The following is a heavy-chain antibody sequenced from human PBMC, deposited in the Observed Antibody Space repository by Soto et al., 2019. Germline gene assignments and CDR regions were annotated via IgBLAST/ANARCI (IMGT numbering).Heavy chain of an antibody. Sequence: QVQLVESGGGVVQPGRSLRLSCAASGFTFSSYAMLWVRQAPGKGLEWVAVISYDGSNKYYADSVKGRFTISRDNSKNTLYLQINSLRAEDTAVYYCARVYRYSGYDFLDYWGQGTLVTVSS. CDR3: ARVYRYSGYDFLDY. D-gene: IGHD5-12*01. V-gene: IGHV3-30-3*01. CDR2: ISYDGSNK. CDR1: GFTFSSYA. J-gene: IGHJ4*02.